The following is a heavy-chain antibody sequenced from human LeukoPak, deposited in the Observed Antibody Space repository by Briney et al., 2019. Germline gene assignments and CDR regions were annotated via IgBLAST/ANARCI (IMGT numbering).Heavy chain of an antibody. D-gene: IGHD1-7*01. CDR3: ARSRSNWNYRGFDY. CDR2: ISSSSSTI. Sequence: PGGSLRLSCAASGFTFSSYSMNWVRQAPGKGLEWVSYISSSSSTIYYADSVKGRFTISRDNAKNSLYLQMNSLRAEDTAVYYCARSRSNWNYRGFDYWGQGTLVTVSS. J-gene: IGHJ4*02. CDR1: GFTFSSYS. V-gene: IGHV3-48*01.